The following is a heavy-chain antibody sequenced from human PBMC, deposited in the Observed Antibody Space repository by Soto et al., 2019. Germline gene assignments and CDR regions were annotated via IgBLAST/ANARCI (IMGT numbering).Heavy chain of an antibody. CDR1: GCTFSSYA. Sequence: GGSPKLSCAAAGCTFSSYAMNWVRQAPGKGLEWVSSISSSSSYIYYADSVKGRFTISRDNAKNSLYLQMNSLRAEDTAVYYCARGGSYSTTTCDYWGQGTLVTVSS. CDR2: ISSSSSYI. J-gene: IGHJ4*02. D-gene: IGHD1-26*01. CDR3: ARGGSYSTTTCDY. V-gene: IGHV3-21*01.